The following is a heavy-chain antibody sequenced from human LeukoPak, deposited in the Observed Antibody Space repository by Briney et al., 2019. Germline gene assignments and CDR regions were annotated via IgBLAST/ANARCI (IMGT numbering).Heavy chain of an antibody. CDR1: GGSISSGSFY. CDR2: IYTSGST. D-gene: IGHD6-6*01. Sequence: PSETLSLTCTVSGGSISSGSFYWSWIRQPAGKGLEWIGHIYTSGSTDYNPSLKSRVTISVDTSKKQFSLNLSSVTAADAAVYYCARSQGSSSSYYYYYYMDVWGKGTTVTVSS. V-gene: IGHV4-61*09. J-gene: IGHJ6*03. CDR3: ARSQGSSSSYYYYYYMDV.